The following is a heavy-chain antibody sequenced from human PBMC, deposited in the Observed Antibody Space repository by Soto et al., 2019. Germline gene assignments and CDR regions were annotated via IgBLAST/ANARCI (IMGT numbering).Heavy chain of an antibody. Sequence: QITLKESGPTLVKPTQTLTLTCTCSGISLSTRGVGLGWIRQPPGKALEWLTVIYWNENKYYSPFLRSRLTIIRDTSKNQVVLTMTDMDPVDTATYYCARTVPPLRTPLRGLDLWGQGTMVTVSS. V-gene: IGHV2-5*01. CDR2: IYWNENK. CDR1: GISLSTRGVG. J-gene: IGHJ3*01. D-gene: IGHD2-15*01. CDR3: ARTVPPLRTPLRGLDL.